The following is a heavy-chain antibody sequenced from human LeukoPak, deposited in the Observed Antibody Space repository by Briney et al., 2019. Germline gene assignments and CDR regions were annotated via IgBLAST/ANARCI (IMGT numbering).Heavy chain of an antibody. CDR1: GFTFSSYG. Sequence: PGRSLRLSCAASGFTFSSYGMHWVRQAPGKGLEWVSVIWYDGSNKYYADSVKGRFTIYRDNYKNTLYLQMNSLRAEDTAVYYCATAPYYYGSGSYPYYYYGMDVWGQGTTVTVSS. J-gene: IGHJ6*02. CDR2: IWYDGSNK. V-gene: IGHV3-33*01. D-gene: IGHD3-10*01. CDR3: ATAPYYYGSGSYPYYYYGMDV.